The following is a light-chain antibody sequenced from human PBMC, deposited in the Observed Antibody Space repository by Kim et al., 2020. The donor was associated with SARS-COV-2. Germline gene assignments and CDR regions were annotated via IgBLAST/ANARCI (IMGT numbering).Light chain of an antibody. J-gene: IGKJ2*03. CDR3: QQSLRLPFS. CDR1: QNIITS. CDR2: AAT. Sequence: ASVGDTVTITCRASQNIITSLNWYQHKSGKAPKVLIYAATSLQSGVPSRFSGAGSRTEFTLTISSLQPEDSATYYCQQSLRLPFSFGQGTKVDIK. V-gene: IGKV1-39*01.